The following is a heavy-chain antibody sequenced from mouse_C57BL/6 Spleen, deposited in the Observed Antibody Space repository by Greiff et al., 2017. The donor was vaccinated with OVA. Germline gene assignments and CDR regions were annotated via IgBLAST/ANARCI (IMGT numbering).Heavy chain of an antibody. CDR1: GFNIKDYY. CDR2: IDPEDGET. CDR3: ARYGTHYYAMDY. Sequence: EVKLQESGAELVKPGASVKLSCTASGFNIKDYYMHWVKQRTEQGLEWIGRIDPEDGETKYAPKFPGKATITADTSSNTAYLQLSSLTSEDTAVYYGARYGTHYYAMDYWGQGTSVTVSS. V-gene: IGHV14-2*01. J-gene: IGHJ4*01. D-gene: IGHD1-1*01.